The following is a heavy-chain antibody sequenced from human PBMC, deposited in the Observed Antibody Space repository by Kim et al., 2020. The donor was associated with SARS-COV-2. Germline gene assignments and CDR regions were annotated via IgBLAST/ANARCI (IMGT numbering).Heavy chain of an antibody. Sequence: GGSLRLSCAASGFTFSSYAMHWVRQAPGKGLEWVAVISYDGSNKYYADSVKGRFTISRDNSKNTLYLQMNSMRAEDTAVYYCARDVNWFDPWGQGTLVTV. J-gene: IGHJ5*02. CDR2: ISYDGSNK. CDR3: ARDVNWFDP. CDR1: GFTFSSYA. V-gene: IGHV3-30*04.